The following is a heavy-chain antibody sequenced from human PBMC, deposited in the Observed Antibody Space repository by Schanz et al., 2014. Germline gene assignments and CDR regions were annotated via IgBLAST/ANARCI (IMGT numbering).Heavy chain of an antibody. J-gene: IGHJ4*02. Sequence: QVQLVQSGAEVKKPGSSVKVSCKASGGTFSSYTISWVRQAPGQGLEWMGRIIPVLAIADYAQKFQGRVTMTRDTSTSTVYMELSSLRSEDTAVYYCARGRTFDYWGQGTLVTVSS. V-gene: IGHV1-69*02. CDR1: GGTFSSYT. CDR2: IIPVLAIA. CDR3: ARGRTFDY.